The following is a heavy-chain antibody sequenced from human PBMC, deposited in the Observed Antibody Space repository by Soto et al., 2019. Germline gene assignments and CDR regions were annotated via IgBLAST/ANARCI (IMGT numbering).Heavy chain of an antibody. Sequence: QVQLVESGGGVVQPAKSLRLSCVVSGLTFSSYAMHWVRQTPGKGLEWVAVISDDGSNDYYADSVKGRFTISRDNSKNTVYLQMNSLRPEDTAVYYCAKETPSTYYFYGLDVWGQGTTVTVSS. CDR2: ISDDGSND. V-gene: IGHV3-30*18. CDR1: GLTFSSYA. CDR3: AKETPSTYYFYGLDV. J-gene: IGHJ6*02.